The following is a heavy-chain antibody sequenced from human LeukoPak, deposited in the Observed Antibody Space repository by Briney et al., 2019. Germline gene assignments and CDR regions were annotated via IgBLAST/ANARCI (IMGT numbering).Heavy chain of an antibody. V-gene: IGHV6-1*01. D-gene: IGHD2-15*01. CDR1: GDSVSSNSAA. CDR2: TYYRSNWYN. J-gene: IGHJ4*02. Sequence: SPTLSLTCAISGDSVSSNSAAWNWLRQSPSRGLEWLGSTYYRSNWYNDYAVSVKSLISINPDTSNNLVPLHLNSVTPDAPAFYYCARDGGHGYSFDYWGQGTLVTVSS. CDR3: ARDGGHGYSFDY.